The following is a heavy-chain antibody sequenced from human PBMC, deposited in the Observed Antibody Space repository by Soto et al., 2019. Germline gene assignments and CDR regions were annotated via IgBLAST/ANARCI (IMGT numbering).Heavy chain of an antibody. CDR3: VRDESISRIAEYFDL. CDR2: ISSSGSTI. D-gene: IGHD3-22*01. Sequence: GGSLRLSCAASGFTFGSYTMNWVRQAPGKGLAWVSYISSSGSTIYYADSVKGRFTISRDNAKNSLYLQMSSLRDEDTAVYYCVRDESISRIAEYFDLWGRGALVTVSS. J-gene: IGHJ2*01. CDR1: GFTFGSYT. V-gene: IGHV3-48*02.